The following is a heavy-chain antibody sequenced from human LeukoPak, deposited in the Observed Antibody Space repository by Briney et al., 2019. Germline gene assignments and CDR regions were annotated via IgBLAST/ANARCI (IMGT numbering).Heavy chain of an antibody. CDR2: INHSGST. V-gene: IGHV4-34*01. CDR1: GGSFSGYY. J-gene: IGHJ6*02. Sequence: SETLSLTCAVYGGSFSGYYWSWIRQPPGKGLEWIGEINHSGSTNYNPSLKSRVTISVDTSKNQFSLKVTSVTAADTAVYYCASSGIYYNYYGMDVWGQGTTVTVSS. CDR3: ASSGIYYNYYGMDV.